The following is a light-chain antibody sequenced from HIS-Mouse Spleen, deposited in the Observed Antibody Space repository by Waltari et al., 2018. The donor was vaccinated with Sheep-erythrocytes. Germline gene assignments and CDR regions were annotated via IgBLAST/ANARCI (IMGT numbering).Light chain of an antibody. CDR3: CSYAGSYNHV. J-gene: IGLJ1*01. Sequence: QSALTQPRSVSGSPGQSVTISCPGTSRYVGRYNYVSWYQQHPGKAPKLMIYDVSKRPSGVPDRFSGSKSGNTASLTISGLQAEDEADYYCCSYAGSYNHVFATGTKVTVL. V-gene: IGLV2-11*01. CDR2: DVS. CDR1: SRYVGRYNY.